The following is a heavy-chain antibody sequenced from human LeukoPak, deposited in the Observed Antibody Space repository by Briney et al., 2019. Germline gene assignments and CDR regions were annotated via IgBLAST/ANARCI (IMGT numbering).Heavy chain of an antibody. V-gene: IGHV4-59*08. CDR3: AKTARVPFH. CDR1: GDSITSSY. J-gene: IGHJ4*02. CDR2: IYHTGDK. D-gene: IGHD6-6*01. Sequence: SETLSLTCTVSGDSITSSYWSWIRQPPGKTLECLGYIYHTGDKMYNPSLRGRLTMSSDTSKNQVSLRLTSVTAADTAVYFCAKTARVPFHWGQGTLVTVSS.